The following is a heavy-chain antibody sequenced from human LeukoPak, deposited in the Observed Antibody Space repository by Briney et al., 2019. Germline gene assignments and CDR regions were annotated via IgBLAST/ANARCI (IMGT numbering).Heavy chain of an antibody. J-gene: IGHJ4*02. CDR1: GGTFSSYT. CDR2: IIPILGIA. Sequence: ASVKVSCKASGGTFSSYTISWVRQAPGQGLEWMGRIIPILGIANYAQKFQGRVTITADKSTSTAYMEVSSLRSEDTAVYYCVKGAGLGVTTSWDYWGQGTLVAVSS. D-gene: IGHD4-17*01. CDR3: VKGAGLGVTTSWDY. V-gene: IGHV1-69*02.